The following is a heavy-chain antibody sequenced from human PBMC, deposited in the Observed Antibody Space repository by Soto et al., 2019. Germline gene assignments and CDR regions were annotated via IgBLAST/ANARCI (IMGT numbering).Heavy chain of an antibody. CDR3: ARWYDWGPPRRLDY. CDR2: ISSSGSTI. D-gene: IGHD3-16*01. CDR1: GFTFSDYY. Sequence: GGSLRLSCAASGFTFSDYYMSWIRQAPGKGLEWVSYISSSGSTIYYADSVKGRFTISRDNAKNSLYLQMNSLRAEDTAVYYCARWYDWGPPRRLDYWGQGTLVTVSS. V-gene: IGHV3-11*01. J-gene: IGHJ4*02.